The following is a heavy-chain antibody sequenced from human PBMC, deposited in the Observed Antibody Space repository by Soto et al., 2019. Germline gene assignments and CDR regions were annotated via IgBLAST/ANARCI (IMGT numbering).Heavy chain of an antibody. Sequence: PGGSLRLSCAASGFTFSNAWMNWVRQAPGKGLEWVGRIKSKTDGGTTDYAAPVKGRFTISRDDSKNTLYLQMNSLKTEDTAVYYCTVLEWLHIHGMDVWGQGTTVTVSS. V-gene: IGHV3-15*07. CDR3: TVLEWLHIHGMDV. J-gene: IGHJ6*02. D-gene: IGHD3-3*01. CDR1: GFTFSNAW. CDR2: IKSKTDGGTT.